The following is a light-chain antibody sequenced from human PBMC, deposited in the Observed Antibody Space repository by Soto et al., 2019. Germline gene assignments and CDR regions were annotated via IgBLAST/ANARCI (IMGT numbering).Light chain of an antibody. Sequence: DIQMTQSPSTLSASVGDRVTITCRASQTISNWLAWYQQKPGKAPKLLIYDASNLETGVPSRFSGSGSGTDFTFTISSLQPEDSATYYCQQLDSMPITFGQGTRLEIK. CDR3: QQLDSMPIT. J-gene: IGKJ5*01. CDR1: QTISNW. V-gene: IGKV1-33*01. CDR2: DAS.